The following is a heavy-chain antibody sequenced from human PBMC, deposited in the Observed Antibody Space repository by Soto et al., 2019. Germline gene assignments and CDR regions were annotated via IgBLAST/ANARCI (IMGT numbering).Heavy chain of an antibody. J-gene: IGHJ6*02. Sequence: YWRTMRQPPWKGLEWIGEINHSGSTRYNPSLKSRVTIPVDTSKNQFSLKLSSVTAADTAVYYCARGDYSSGYYYGMDVWGQGTTVS. D-gene: IGHD3-10*01. CDR3: ARGDYSSGYYYGMDV. CDR1: Y. V-gene: IGHV4-34*01. CDR2: INHSGST.